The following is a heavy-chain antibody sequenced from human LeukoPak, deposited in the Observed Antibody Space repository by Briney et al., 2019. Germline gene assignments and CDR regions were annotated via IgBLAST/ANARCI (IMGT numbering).Heavy chain of an antibody. D-gene: IGHD3-10*01. J-gene: IGHJ5*02. CDR3: ARDPVLLWFGELFGWFDP. V-gene: IGHV7-4-1*02. CDR1: GGTFSNYG. Sequence: ASVKVSCTASGGTFSNYGITWVRQAPGQGLEWMGWINTNTGNPTYAQGFTGRFVFSLDTSVSTAYLQISSLKAEDTAVYYCARDPVLLWFGELFGWFDPWGQGTLVTVSS. CDR2: INTNTGNP.